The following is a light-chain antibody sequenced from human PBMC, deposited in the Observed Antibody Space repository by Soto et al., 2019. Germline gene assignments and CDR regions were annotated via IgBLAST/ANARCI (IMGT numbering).Light chain of an antibody. CDR1: QSVTTQ. V-gene: IGKV3-20*01. CDR3: QQYGGSTRT. J-gene: IGKJ1*01. Sequence: IVLTQSPGTLSLSPGERATLSCRASQSVTTQLAWYQQKPGQAPRLIIHGASSRATGDPDRITGSGSGTDFTLSISRMEPEDFAVYYCQQYGGSTRTFGQGTKVDIK. CDR2: GAS.